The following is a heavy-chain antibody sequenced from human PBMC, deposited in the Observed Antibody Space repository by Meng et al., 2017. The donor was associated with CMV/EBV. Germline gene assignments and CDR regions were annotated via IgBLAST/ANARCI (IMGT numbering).Heavy chain of an antibody. D-gene: IGHD2-15*01. J-gene: IGHJ4*02. V-gene: IGHV3-23*01. Sequence: EVQLLGVGVGLLQPGGSLLLSCAASGFCFSSYAMSWVRQAPGKGLEWVSAISGSGGSTYCADSVKSRFTISRDNSKNTLYLQMNSLRAEDTAVYYCAKGWELPPFDYWGQGTLVTVSS. CDR1: GFCFSSYA. CDR3: AKGWELPPFDY. CDR2: ISGSGGST.